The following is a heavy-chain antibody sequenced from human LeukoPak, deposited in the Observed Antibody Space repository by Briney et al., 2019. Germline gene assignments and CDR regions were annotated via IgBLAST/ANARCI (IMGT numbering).Heavy chain of an antibody. CDR1: GFTFGDHA. Sequence: GGSLRLSCTTSGFTFGDHAMSWVRQAPGKGLEWVRFIRSKGYGGTTEYAASVKGRFAISRDDSKSIAYLQMNSLKTEDTAVYYCTRGPTQQWVYYGMDVWGQGTTVIVSS. D-gene: IGHD5-18*01. CDR2: IRSKGYGGTT. V-gene: IGHV3-49*04. J-gene: IGHJ6*02. CDR3: TRGPTQQWVYYGMDV.